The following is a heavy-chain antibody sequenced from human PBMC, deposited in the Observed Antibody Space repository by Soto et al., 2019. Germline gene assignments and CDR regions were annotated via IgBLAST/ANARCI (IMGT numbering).Heavy chain of an antibody. V-gene: IGHV1-2*02. D-gene: IGHD5-12*01. CDR1: GYTFTGYY. J-gene: IGHJ6*02. CDR3: ARDGGGSGYDNYYYYYGMDV. Sequence: WASVKVSCKASGYTFTGYYMHWVRQAPGQGLEWMGWINPNSGGTNYAQKFQGRVTMTRDTSISTAYMELSRLRSDDTAVYYCARDGGGSGYDNYYYYYGMDVWGQGTTVTVSS. CDR2: INPNSGGT.